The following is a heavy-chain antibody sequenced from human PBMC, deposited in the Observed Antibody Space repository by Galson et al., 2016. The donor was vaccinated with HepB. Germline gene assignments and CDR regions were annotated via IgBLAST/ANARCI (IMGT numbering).Heavy chain of an antibody. V-gene: IGHV6-1*01. J-gene: IGHJ2*01. D-gene: IGHD3/OR15-3a*01. CDR1: GDSVSVNSAA. CDR2: AYYRSEWYN. CDR3: AIGVLDLNRNWYFDL. Sequence: CAISGDSVSVNSAAWNWIRQSPSRGLEWLGRAYYRSEWYNDYAVSVKSRMNINPDTYKNQLSLQLNSVTPEDTAMYYCAIGVLDLNRNWYFDLWCRGTLVTVSS.